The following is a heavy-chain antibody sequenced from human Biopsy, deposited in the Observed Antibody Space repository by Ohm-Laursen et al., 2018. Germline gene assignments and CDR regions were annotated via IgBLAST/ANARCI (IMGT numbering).Heavy chain of an antibody. J-gene: IGHJ3*02. Sequence: SLRLSCTASGFTFSSHAMSWVRQAPGKGLECVSLINGSGGSTYYADPVKGRFTISRDNSKNTLYLQMTSLGADDTAIYYCAKFTGYTFPWDAFDMWGQGTMVTVSS. CDR3: AKFTGYTFPWDAFDM. CDR2: INGSGGST. D-gene: IGHD1-1*01. CDR1: GFTFSSHA. V-gene: IGHV3-23*01.